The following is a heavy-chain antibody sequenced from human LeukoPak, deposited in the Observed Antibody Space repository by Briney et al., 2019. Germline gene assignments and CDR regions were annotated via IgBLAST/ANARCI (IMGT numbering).Heavy chain of an antibody. D-gene: IGHD3-22*01. CDR1: GGTFSRFT. CDR3: ASQDETYYYDSSGYFLVY. Sequence: GASVKVSCKASGGTFSRFTISWVRQAPGQGLEWMGGIIPIFGTANYAQKFQGRVTITADESTSTAYMELSSLRSEDTAVYYCASQDETYYYDSSGYFLVYWGQGTLVTVSS. CDR2: IIPIFGTA. J-gene: IGHJ4*02. V-gene: IGHV1-69*01.